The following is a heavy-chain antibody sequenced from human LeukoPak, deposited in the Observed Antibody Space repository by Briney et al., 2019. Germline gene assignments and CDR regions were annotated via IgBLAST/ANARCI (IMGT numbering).Heavy chain of an antibody. CDR2: IYYSGST. V-gene: IGHV4-39*07. CDR1: GGSISSSSYY. J-gene: IGHJ4*02. CDR3: AREVGATTGFDY. D-gene: IGHD1-26*01. Sequence: PSETLSLTCTVSGGSISSSSYYWGWIRQPPGKGLEWIGSIYYSGSTYYNPSLKSRVTISIDKSKNQFSLKLSSVTAADTAVYYCAREVGATTGFDYWGQGTLVTVSS.